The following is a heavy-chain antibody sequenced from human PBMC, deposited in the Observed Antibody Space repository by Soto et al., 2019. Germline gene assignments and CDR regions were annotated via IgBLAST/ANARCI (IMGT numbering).Heavy chain of an antibody. CDR3: ARGGQELDSPDY. J-gene: IGHJ4*02. CDR2: ISYDGSNK. CDR1: GFTFSSYA. D-gene: IGHD1-26*01. Sequence: QVQLVESGGGVAQPGRSPRLSCGASGFTFSSYAMHWVRQAPGKGLEWVAVISYDGSNKYYADYVKGRFNISRDNSKNTLYLQMNSLRAEDKAVYYCARGGQELDSPDYWGQGTLFTVSS. V-gene: IGHV3-30*14.